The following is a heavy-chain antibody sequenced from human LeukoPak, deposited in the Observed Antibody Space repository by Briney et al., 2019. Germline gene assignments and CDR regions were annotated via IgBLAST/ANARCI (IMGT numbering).Heavy chain of an antibody. V-gene: IGHV3-23*01. CDR2: ISGSGGNT. Sequence: GGSLRLSCAASGFTFSTYAMSWVRQAPGKGLEWVSAISGSGGNTYYADSVKGRFTISRDNSKNTLYLQMNSLRAEDTAVFYCAKGRSSYYYGSGSYFDFWGQGTLVTVSS. D-gene: IGHD3-10*01. J-gene: IGHJ1*01. CDR3: AKGRSSYYYGSGSYFDF. CDR1: GFTFSTYA.